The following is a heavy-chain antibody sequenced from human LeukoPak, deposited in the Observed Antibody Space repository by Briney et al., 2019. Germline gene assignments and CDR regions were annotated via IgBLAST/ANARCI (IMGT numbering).Heavy chain of an antibody. Sequence: GGSLRLSCEASGFTFGSFAMYWVRQAPGKGLDWIAGIFGSGGSPHYADSVKGRFTISRDNSKNTVYPQINSLRAEDTAVYYCGKTTAGYSSGQKPAWPVDYWGQGTLVTVSS. CDR1: GFTFGSFA. J-gene: IGHJ4*02. V-gene: IGHV3-23*01. CDR3: GKTTAGYSSGQKPAWPVDY. D-gene: IGHD5-18*01. CDR2: IFGSGGSP.